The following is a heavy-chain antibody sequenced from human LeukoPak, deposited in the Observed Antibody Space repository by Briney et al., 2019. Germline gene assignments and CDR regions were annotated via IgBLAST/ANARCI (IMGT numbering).Heavy chain of an antibody. J-gene: IGHJ4*02. D-gene: IGHD1-26*01. CDR3: AKSGGYGLIDY. CDR2: IYSSGST. CDR1: GASISGSGYY. Sequence: KTSETLSLTRAVSGASISGSGYYWGWIRQPPGKGLEWIGNIYSSGSTYYNASLQSRVTISIDTPNNHFSLRLNSVTAADTAMYYCAKSGGYGLIDYWGQGTRVTVSS. V-gene: IGHV4-39*02.